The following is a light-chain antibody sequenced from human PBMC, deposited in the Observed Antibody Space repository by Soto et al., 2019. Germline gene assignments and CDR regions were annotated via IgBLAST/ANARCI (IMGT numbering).Light chain of an antibody. CDR1: QSISTW. CDR2: KTS. J-gene: IGKJ5*01. CDR3: QQYTNWPTIT. V-gene: IGKV1-5*03. Sequence: DILMTQSPSFLSASGGDIVTITCRASQSISTWVAWYQQKPGKAPKLLLYKTSSLESGVPARFSGSGSGTEFTPTISRLQSQDFAVYYGQQYTNWPTITCGQWTRREIK.